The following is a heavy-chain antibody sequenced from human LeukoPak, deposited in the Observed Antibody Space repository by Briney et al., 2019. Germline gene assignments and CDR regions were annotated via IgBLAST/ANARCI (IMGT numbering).Heavy chain of an antibody. CDR3: ARRLRTSRAFDI. CDR1: GGSSSGYY. J-gene: IGHJ3*02. CDR2: IYTSGST. Sequence: SETLSLTCTVSGGSSSGYYWSWIRQPPGKGLEWIGYIYTSGSTNYNPSLKSRVTISVDTSKNQFSLRLSSVTAADTAVYYCARRLRTSRAFDIWGQGTMVTVTS. D-gene: IGHD2-2*01. V-gene: IGHV4-4*09.